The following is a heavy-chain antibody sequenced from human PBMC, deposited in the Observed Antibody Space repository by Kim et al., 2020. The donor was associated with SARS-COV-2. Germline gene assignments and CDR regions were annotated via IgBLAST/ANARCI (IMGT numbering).Heavy chain of an antibody. CDR1: GFTFSSQS. CDR2: MKEDGSNI. D-gene: IGHD3-3*01. V-gene: IGHV3-7*03. J-gene: IGHJ4*02. Sequence: GGSLRLSCEASGFTFSSQSMSWVRRGSGKGLEWVASMKEDGSNIYYVDSVKGRFTISRVNGKNSLYLQMNTLRPEDTAVYYCAKGAVTRHDYWGQGALVIVST. CDR3: AKGAVTRHDY.